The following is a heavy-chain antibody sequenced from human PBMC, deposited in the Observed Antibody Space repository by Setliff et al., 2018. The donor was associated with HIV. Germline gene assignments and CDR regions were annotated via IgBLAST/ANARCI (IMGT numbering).Heavy chain of an antibody. D-gene: IGHD1-1*01. CDR2: ISSNGGST. CDR1: GFTFGSYF. J-gene: IGHJ4*02. CDR3: ASARIPTGGTSTSFDY. V-gene: IGHV3-64*02. Sequence: GGSLRLSCAASGFTFGSYFMHWVRQAPGKGLEYVSAISSNGGSTYYADSVKGRFTISRDNSKSTLYLQMGSLRAEDMAVYYCASARIPTGGTSTSFDYWGQGTLVTVSS.